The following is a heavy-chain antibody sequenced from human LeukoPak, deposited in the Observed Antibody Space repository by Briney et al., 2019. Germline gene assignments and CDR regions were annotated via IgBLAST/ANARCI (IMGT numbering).Heavy chain of an antibody. Sequence: GGSLRLSCAASGFTVSSNYMSWVRQAPGKGLEWVSVIYSGGSTYYADSVKGRFTISRGNSKNTLYLQMNSLRAEDTAVYYCARDRIFGVVSPWDVWGKGTTVTVSS. CDR2: IYSGGST. CDR3: ARDRIFGVVSPWDV. CDR1: GFTVSSNY. D-gene: IGHD3-3*02. V-gene: IGHV3-66*02. J-gene: IGHJ6*04.